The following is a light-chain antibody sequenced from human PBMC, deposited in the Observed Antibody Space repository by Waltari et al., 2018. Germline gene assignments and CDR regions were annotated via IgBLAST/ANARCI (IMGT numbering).Light chain of an antibody. V-gene: IGLV2-14*01. J-gene: IGLJ3*02. CDR1: SSDIGAYNY. CDR2: GVT. Sequence: QSALTQPASVSGSPGQSITISCTGTSSDIGAYNYVSWYQQHPGKAPKLMISGVTNRPAGVPDRVSGSKSGNTASLGISGLQAEDEADYYCSSYRSRNTPVLFGGGTTLTVV. CDR3: SSYRSRNTPVL.